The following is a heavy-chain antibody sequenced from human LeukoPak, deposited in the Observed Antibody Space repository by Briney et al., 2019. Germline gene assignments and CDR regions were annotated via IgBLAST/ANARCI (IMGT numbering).Heavy chain of an antibody. V-gene: IGHV4-34*01. Sequence: MASETLSLTCAVHGGSFSGYCWSWIRQPPGKGLEWIGEINHSGSTNYNPSLKSRVTISVDTSKNQFSLKLSSVTAADTAVYYCAAYDSSGYGRWFDPWGQGTLVTVSS. CDR1: GGSFSGYC. D-gene: IGHD3-22*01. J-gene: IGHJ5*02. CDR3: AAYDSSGYGRWFDP. CDR2: INHSGST.